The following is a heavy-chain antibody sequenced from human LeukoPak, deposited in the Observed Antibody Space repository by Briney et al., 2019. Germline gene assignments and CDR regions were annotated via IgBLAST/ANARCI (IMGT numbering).Heavy chain of an antibody. CDR2: IYSGGSA. Sequence: GALRLSCAASGFTVSSNYMSWVRQAPGKGLEWVSVIYSGGSAYYADSVKGRFTISRDNYKNTLYLQMNSLRAEDTAVYYCARSLPYYYDSSGYSFDYWGQGTLVTVSS. J-gene: IGHJ4*02. CDR1: GFTVSSNY. D-gene: IGHD3-22*01. V-gene: IGHV3-53*01. CDR3: ARSLPYYYDSSGYSFDY.